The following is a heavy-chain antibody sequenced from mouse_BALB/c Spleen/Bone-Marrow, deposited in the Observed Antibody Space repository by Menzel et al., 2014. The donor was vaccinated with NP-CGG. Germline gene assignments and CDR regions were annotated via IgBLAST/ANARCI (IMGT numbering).Heavy chain of an antibody. Sequence: EVKLMESGGGLVQPGGSLKLSCAASGFDFSRYWMSWVRQAPGKGLEWIGEINPDSSTINYTPSLKDKFIISRDNAKNTLYLQMSKVRSEDTALYYCARQGYYGKGDYWGQGTPLTVSS. CDR1: GFDFSRYW. V-gene: IGHV4-1*02. J-gene: IGHJ2*01. CDR2: INPDSSTI. CDR3: ARQGYYGKGDY. D-gene: IGHD2-1*01.